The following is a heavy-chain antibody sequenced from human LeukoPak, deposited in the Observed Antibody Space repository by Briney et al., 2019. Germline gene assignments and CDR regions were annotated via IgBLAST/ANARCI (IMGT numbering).Heavy chain of an antibody. D-gene: IGHD4-17*01. J-gene: IGHJ4*02. CDR2: INHSGST. CDR3: AREYGDYVRYFDY. CDR1: GGSFSGYY. Sequence: SETLSLTCAVYGGSFSGYYWSWIRQPPGKGLEWIGEINHSGSTNYNPSLKSRVTISVDTSKNQFSRKLSSVTAADTAVYYCAREYGDYVRYFDYWGQGTLVTVSS. V-gene: IGHV4-34*01.